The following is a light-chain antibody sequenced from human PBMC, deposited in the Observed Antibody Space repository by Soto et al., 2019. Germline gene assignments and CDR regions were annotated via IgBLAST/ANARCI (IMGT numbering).Light chain of an antibody. CDR2: DVS. V-gene: IGLV2-11*01. J-gene: IGLJ1*01. CDR3: CSYAGSYPV. CDR1: SSDVGGYNY. Sequence: QSVLTQPRSVSGSPGQSVTISCTGTSSDVGGYNYVSWYQQHPGKAPKLMIYDVSKRPSGVPDRFSGSKSGNTASLTISGLQAEDEDDYYCCSYAGSYPVFGTGTKVTVL.